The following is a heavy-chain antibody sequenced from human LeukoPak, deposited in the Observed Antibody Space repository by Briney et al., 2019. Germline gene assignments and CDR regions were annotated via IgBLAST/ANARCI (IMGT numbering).Heavy chain of an antibody. CDR3: ARDLRGYGDYKYYLDY. J-gene: IGHJ4*02. CDR1: GGTFSSYA. D-gene: IGHD4-17*01. Sequence: ASVKVSCKASGGTFSSYAISWVRQAPGQGLEWMGRIIPILGIANYAQKFQGRVTITADKSTSTAYMELSSLRSEDTAVYYCARDLRGYGDYKYYLDYWGQGTLVTVSP. CDR2: IIPILGIA. V-gene: IGHV1-69*04.